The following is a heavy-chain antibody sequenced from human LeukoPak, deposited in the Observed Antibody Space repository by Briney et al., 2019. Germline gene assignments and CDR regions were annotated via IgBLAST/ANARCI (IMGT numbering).Heavy chain of an antibody. V-gene: IGHV3-30*02. CDR3: AKDYYGSVRPNWFDP. CDR2: IRYDGSNK. D-gene: IGHD3-10*01. J-gene: IGHJ5*02. Sequence: GGSLRLSCAASGFTFSNYAMHWVRQAPGKGLEWVAFIRYDGSNKYYADSVKGRITVSRDNPKNTLYLQMNSLRAEDTAVYYCAKDYYGSVRPNWFDPWGQGTLVTVSS. CDR1: GFTFSNYA.